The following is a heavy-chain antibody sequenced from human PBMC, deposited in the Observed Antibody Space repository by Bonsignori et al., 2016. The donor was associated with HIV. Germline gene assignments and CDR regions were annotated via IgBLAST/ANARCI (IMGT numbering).Heavy chain of an antibody. CDR3: ARARGGRPLHFDI. J-gene: IGHJ3*02. CDR2: ISAYNGNT. V-gene: IGHV1-18*01. Sequence: WVRQAPGQGLEWMGWISAYNGNTNYAQKLQGRVTMTTDTSTSTAYMELRSLRSDDTAVYYCARARGGRPLHFDIWGQGTMVTVSS. D-gene: IGHD2-15*01.